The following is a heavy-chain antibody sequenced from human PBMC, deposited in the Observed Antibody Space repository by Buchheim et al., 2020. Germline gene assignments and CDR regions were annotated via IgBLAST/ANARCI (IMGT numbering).Heavy chain of an antibody. D-gene: IGHD2-2*01. CDR2: IDWDGDE. Sequence: QVTLRESSPALVKPTQTLTLTCTFSGFSLSTGGMCVSWIRQPPGKALEWLALIDWDGDEYYSKSLRTRLTISKDTSKNQVVLTMTNMDPVDTATYYCARATRAYSWFDPWGQGTL. CDR3: ARATRAYSWFDP. CDR1: GFSLSTGGMC. V-gene: IGHV2-70*01. J-gene: IGHJ5*02.